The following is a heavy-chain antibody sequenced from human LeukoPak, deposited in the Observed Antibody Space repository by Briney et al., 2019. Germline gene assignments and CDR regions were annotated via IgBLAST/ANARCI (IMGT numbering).Heavy chain of an antibody. D-gene: IGHD3-22*01. V-gene: IGHV3-9*01. CDR3: EGYYDSSEFGIGNY. J-gene: IGHJ4*02. CDR2: ISWNSGSI. CDR1: GFTFDDYA. Sequence: PGGSLRLSCAASGFTFDDYAMHWVRQAPGKGLEWVSGISWNSGSIGYADSVKGRFTISRDNSKNTLYLQMNSLRAEDTAVYYCEGYYDSSEFGIGNYWGQGTLVTVSS.